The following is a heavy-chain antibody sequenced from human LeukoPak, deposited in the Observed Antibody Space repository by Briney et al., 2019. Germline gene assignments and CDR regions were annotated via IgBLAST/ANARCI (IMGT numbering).Heavy chain of an antibody. D-gene: IGHD3-22*01. CDR3: VRVDNSGYLDF. Sequence: GGSLRLSCAASGFTFSSYWMSWVRQAPGKGLEWVANIKQDESEIYYVGSAKGRSTTSRDNAKSSLYLQMNSLRAEDTAMYYCVRVDNSGYLDFWGQGTLVTVSS. J-gene: IGHJ4*02. V-gene: IGHV3-7*01. CDR2: IKQDESEI. CDR1: GFTFSSYW.